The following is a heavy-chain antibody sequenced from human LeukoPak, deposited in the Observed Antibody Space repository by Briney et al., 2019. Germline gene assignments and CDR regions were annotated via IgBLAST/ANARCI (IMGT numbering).Heavy chain of an antibody. J-gene: IGHJ4*02. V-gene: IGHV4-59*08. CDR3: ARALVRGELDY. Sequence: PSETLSLTCTVSGGSISSYYWSWIRQPPGKGLEWIGYIYYSGSTYYNPSLKSRVTISVDTSKNQFSLKLSSVTAADTAVYYCARALVRGELDYWGQGTLVTVSS. CDR1: GGSISSYY. CDR2: IYYSGST. D-gene: IGHD3-10*01.